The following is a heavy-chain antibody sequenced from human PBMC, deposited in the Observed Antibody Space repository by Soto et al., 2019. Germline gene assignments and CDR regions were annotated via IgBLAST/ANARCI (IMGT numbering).Heavy chain of an antibody. D-gene: IGHD5-18*01. V-gene: IGHV1-69*01. CDR2: IIPIFGTA. J-gene: IGHJ6*02. Sequence: QVQLVQSGAEVEKPGSSVKVSCKASGGTFSSYAISWVRQAPGQGLEWMGGIIPIFGTANYAQKFQGRVTTTADESTSTAYMELSSLRSEDTAVYYCARAQDTAMVYYYYGMDVWGQGTTVTVSS. CDR1: GGTFSSYA. CDR3: ARAQDTAMVYYYYGMDV.